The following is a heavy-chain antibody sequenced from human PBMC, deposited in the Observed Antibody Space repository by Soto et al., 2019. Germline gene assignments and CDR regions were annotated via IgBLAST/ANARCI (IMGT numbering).Heavy chain of an antibody. D-gene: IGHD6-6*01. CDR1: GFTFSKYA. CDR3: AKCRYSSSSYSFDS. Sequence: GGSLRLSCAASGFTFSKYAMTWVRQAPGKGLEWVSTISGSGGSTYYEDSVKGRFTISRDNSKDTLYLQMNSLRAEDTAVYYCAKCRYSSSSYSFDSWGQGTLVTVSS. J-gene: IGHJ4*02. CDR2: ISGSGGST. V-gene: IGHV3-23*01.